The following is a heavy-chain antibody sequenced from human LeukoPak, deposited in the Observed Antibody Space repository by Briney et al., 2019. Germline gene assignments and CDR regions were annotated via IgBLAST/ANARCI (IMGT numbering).Heavy chain of an antibody. CDR3: AEAQELGNHAFSLFDS. CDR2: LRGSGFRT. V-gene: IGHV3-23*01. CDR1: GXTFNSYA. J-gene: IGHJ4*02. D-gene: IGHD7-27*01. Sequence: GGSLRLSCAASGXTFNSYAVNWVRQSPGKGLEWVCGLRGSGFRTYYAVCVRGRFTIYTDNSKNTLSLQMNSLKAEDTAVYYCAEAQELGNHAFSLFDSWGQGTLVTVSS.